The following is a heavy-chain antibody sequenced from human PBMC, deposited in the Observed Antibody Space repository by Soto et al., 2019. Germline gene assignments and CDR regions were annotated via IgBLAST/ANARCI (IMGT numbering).Heavy chain of an antibody. Sequence: SVKVSCKASGGTFSTYAISWVRQAPGQGLEWMGGIVPIFSTTYYTQKFQDRVTITADESTSTAYMELSSLRSEDTAVYYCATGRNYTSGSYNNTGGKETLVTFSS. V-gene: IGHV1-69*13. J-gene: IGHJ4*02. D-gene: IGHD3-10*01. CDR1: GGTFSTYA. CDR3: ATGRNYTSGSYNNT. CDR2: IVPIFSTT.